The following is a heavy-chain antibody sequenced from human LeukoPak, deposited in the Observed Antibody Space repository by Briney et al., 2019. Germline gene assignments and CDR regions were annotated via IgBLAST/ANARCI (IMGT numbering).Heavy chain of an antibody. V-gene: IGHV3-48*01. CDR3: ARDNAAPYWYFDL. J-gene: IGHJ2*01. Sequence: PGGSLRLSCAASGFTFSSYAMHWVRQAPGKGLEWVSYISSSSGTIYYADSVKGRFTISRDNAKNSLYLQMNSLRAEDTAVYYCARDNAAPYWYFDLWGRGTLVTVSS. D-gene: IGHD2-15*01. CDR1: GFTFSSYA. CDR2: ISSSSGTI.